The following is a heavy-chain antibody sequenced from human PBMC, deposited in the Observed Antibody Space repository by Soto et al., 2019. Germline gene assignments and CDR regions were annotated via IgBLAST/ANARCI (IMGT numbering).Heavy chain of an antibody. J-gene: IGHJ6*03. Sequence: QVQLQESGPGLVKPSETLSLTCTVSGGSISSYYWSWIRQPPGKGLEWIGYIYYSGSTNDNPSLKSRVTTSVDTSKNQFSLKLSSVTAADTAVYYCARSTEGYYYYYMDVWGKGTTVTVSS. CDR1: GGSISSYY. V-gene: IGHV4-59*01. CDR3: ARSTEGYYYYYMDV. D-gene: IGHD1-26*01. CDR2: IYYSGST.